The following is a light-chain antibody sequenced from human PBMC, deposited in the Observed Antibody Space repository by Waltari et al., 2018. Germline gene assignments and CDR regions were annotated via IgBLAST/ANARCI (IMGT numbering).Light chain of an antibody. J-gene: IGKJ1*01. V-gene: IGKV1-5*03. CDR1: QNIISW. CDR3: QQYITTWS. Sequence: DIQMTQSPSTLSASVGDRVTITCRAGQNIISWLAWYQQKPGKAPKLLIYKASTLQSGVPSRFSGSGSGTESTLTISSLQADDFATYYCQQYITTWSFGQGTKVEIK. CDR2: KAS.